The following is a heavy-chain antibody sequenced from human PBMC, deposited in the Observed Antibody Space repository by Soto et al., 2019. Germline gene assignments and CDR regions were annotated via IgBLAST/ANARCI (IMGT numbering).Heavy chain of an antibody. CDR1: GFTFNSYS. J-gene: IGHJ3*01. V-gene: IGHV3-21*01. D-gene: IGHD1-1*01. CDR2: ISSGSVHI. CDR3: ARYDAFKAFDL. Sequence: PGGSLRLSCAASGFTFNSYSVNWVRQAPGKGLEWVASISSGSVHIDFADSVKGRFTISRDDATNSVSLQMDSLRVEDTGIYYCARYDAFKAFDLWGQGTMVTVSS.